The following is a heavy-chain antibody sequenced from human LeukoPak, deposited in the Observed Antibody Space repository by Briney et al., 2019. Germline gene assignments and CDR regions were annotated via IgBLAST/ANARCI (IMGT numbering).Heavy chain of an antibody. CDR2: IYFTGST. D-gene: IGHD6-13*01. J-gene: IGHJ5*02. V-gene: IGHV4-59*12. Sequence: SETLSLTCTVSGGSMSSYYWTWIRQPPGKGLEWIGYIYFTGSTNYNPSLESRVTMSVDTSKNQFSLKVNSVTAADTAVYYCARGYSSIYGRFDPWGQGTLVTVSS. CDR3: ARGYSSIYGRFDP. CDR1: GGSMSSYY.